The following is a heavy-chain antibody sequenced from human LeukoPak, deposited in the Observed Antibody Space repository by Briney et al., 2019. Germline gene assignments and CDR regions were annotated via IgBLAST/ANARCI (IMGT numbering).Heavy chain of an antibody. J-gene: IGHJ6*02. CDR1: GGTFSSYA. D-gene: IGHD2-2*01. CDR2: IIPIFGTA. V-gene: IGHV1-69*13. CDR3: ARDWWSFGGWDIVVVPASSEYGMDV. Sequence: SVKVSCKASGGTFSSYAISWARQAPGQGREWMGGIIPIFGTANYAQKFQGRVTITADESTSTAYMELSSLRSEDTAVYYCARDWWSFGGWDIVVVPASSEYGMDVWGQGTTVTVSS.